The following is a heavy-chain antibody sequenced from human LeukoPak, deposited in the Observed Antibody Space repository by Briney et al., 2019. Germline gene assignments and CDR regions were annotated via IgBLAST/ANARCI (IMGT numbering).Heavy chain of an antibody. V-gene: IGHV1-18*01. CDR3: ARDKGVYSSSWYYFDY. Sequence: ASVKVFCKASGYTFTSYGISWVRQAPGQGLEWMGWISAYNGNTNYAQKLQGRVTMTRDTSISTAYMELSRLRSDDTAVYYCARDKGVYSSSWYYFDYWGQGTLVTVSS. J-gene: IGHJ4*02. CDR1: GYTFTSYG. D-gene: IGHD6-13*01. CDR2: ISAYNGNT.